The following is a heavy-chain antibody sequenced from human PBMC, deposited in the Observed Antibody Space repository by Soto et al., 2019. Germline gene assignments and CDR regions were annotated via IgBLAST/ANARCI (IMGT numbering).Heavy chain of an antibody. Sequence: SETLSLTCTFSVGSISSSSYYCGGIRQPPWKGLEWIGSIYYSGSTYYNPSLKSRVTISVDTSKNQFSLKLSSVTAADMAVYYCARLAFVSTEYWGQATLVNVS. CDR3: ARLAFVSTEY. J-gene: IGHJ4*02. CDR2: IYYSGST. D-gene: IGHD5-12*01. V-gene: IGHV4-39*01. CDR1: VGSISSSSYY.